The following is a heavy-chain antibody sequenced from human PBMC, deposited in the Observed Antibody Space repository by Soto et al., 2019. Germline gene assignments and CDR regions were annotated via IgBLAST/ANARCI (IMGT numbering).Heavy chain of an antibody. D-gene: IGHD6-13*01. CDR3: ARVAVITADGTSDY. CDR1: GFTFSDYY. J-gene: IGHJ4*02. Sequence: PGGSLRLSCAASGFTFSDYYMSWIRQVPGKGLEWVAYISGTSDSIPYADSVKGRFTISRDNAKNSLYLQMNSLRAEDTAVYYCARVAVITADGTSDYWGQGTLVTVSS. V-gene: IGHV3-11*06. CDR2: ISGTSDSI.